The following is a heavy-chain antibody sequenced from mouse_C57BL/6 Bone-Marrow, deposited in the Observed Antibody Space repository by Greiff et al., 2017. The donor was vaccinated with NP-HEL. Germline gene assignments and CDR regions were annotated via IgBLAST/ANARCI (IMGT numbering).Heavy chain of an antibody. CDR3: TREVNYGSRYFDV. J-gene: IGHJ1*03. D-gene: IGHD1-1*01. CDR1: GFTFSSYA. V-gene: IGHV5-9-1*02. CDR2: ISSGGDYI. Sequence: EVKVEESGEGLVKPGGSLKLSCAASGFTFSSYAMSWVRQTPEKRLEWVAYISSGGDYIYYADTVKGRFTISRDNARNTLYLQMSSLKSEDTAMYYCTREVNYGSRYFDVWGTGTTVTVSS.